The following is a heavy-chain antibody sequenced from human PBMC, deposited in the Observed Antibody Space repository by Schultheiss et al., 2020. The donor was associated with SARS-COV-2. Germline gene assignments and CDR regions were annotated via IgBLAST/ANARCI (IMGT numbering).Heavy chain of an antibody. D-gene: IGHD6-19*01. V-gene: IGHV4-59*01. Sequence: GSLRLSCAVSGGSISPYYWSWIRQPPGKGLEWIGYIYFEGNTVYNPSLKSRVTMSVDTSNNRFSLRLTSVTAADTAVYYCAKVAEAVAGPYNWFDSWGQGTTVTVSS. CDR3: AKVAEAVAGPYNWFDS. CDR2: IYFEGNT. CDR1: GGSISPYY. J-gene: IGHJ5*01.